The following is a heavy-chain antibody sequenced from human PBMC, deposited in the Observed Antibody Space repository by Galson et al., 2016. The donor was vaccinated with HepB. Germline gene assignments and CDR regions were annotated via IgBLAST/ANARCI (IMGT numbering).Heavy chain of an antibody. V-gene: IGHV3-15*01. J-gene: IGHJ4*02. CDR1: GISFTYVW. CDR3: TVMGTHGEELY. Sequence: SLRLSCAASGISFTYVWMSWVRQAPGKGLEWLGRVRSRTDGGTADYAAPVKGRFTISRDDSKNTLYLQMNSLKFEDTGVYYCTVMGTHGEELYWGQGNLVTVSS. CDR2: VRSRTDGGTA. D-gene: IGHD4-17*01.